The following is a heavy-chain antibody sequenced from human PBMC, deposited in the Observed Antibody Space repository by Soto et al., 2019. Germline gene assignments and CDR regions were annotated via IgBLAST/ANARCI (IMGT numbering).Heavy chain of an antibody. Sequence: SETLSLTCTASVDSITTYYWSWIRQPAGKGLEWIGRIDASGNTNYNPSLNSRVTMSIATSKKQFSLKLTSVTAADTAIYYCARYSNNWFQTEGMDVWGQGTTVTVSS. CDR1: VDSITTYY. J-gene: IGHJ6*02. V-gene: IGHV4-4*07. D-gene: IGHD6-13*01. CDR2: IDASGNT. CDR3: ARYSNNWFQTEGMDV.